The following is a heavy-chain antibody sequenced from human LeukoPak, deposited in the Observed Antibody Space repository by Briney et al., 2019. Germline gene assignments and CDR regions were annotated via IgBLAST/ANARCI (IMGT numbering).Heavy chain of an antibody. CDR1: GESYSGYY. CDR2: TNHSGNT. Sequence: PSETLSLTCTVYGESYSGYYWSWLRQPPGKGLEWIGETNHSGNTNYNPSVKSRVTISVDTSKNQFSLKLSSVTAANTAVYYCARLRGVYSGYDSVWGKGTTVTVSS. D-gene: IGHD5-12*01. J-gene: IGHJ6*04. V-gene: IGHV4-34*01. CDR3: ARLRGVYSGYDSV.